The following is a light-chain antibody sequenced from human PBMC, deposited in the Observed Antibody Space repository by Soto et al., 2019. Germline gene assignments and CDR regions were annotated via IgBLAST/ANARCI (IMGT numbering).Light chain of an antibody. CDR1: QSVSNSY. CDR2: AAS. CDR3: QQYGVSTWA. V-gene: IGKV3-20*01. Sequence: EIVLTQSPGTLPLSPGERATLSCRASQSVSNSYLAWYQQKPGQAPRLLIYAASSRATGIPDRFSGSGSGTDFPLTISRLEPEDFSVYSCQQYGVSTWAFGQGTKVEIK. J-gene: IGKJ1*01.